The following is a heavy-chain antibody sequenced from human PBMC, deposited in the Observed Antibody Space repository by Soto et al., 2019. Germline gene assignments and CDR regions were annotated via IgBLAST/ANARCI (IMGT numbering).Heavy chain of an antibody. V-gene: IGHV4-39*01. CDR2: IFYGGST. CDR3: ARPTGYCSRGTCYYFMDV. CDR1: GGSINSPNDS. J-gene: IGHJ6*03. Sequence: TLSLTCTVSGGSINSPNDSWGWIRQPPGKGLEWIGTIFYGGSTYYNPSLKSRVTISVDTSKNQFSLNVSSVTAADSAVYYCARPTGYCSRGTCYYFMDVWGKGTTVTVSS. D-gene: IGHD2-15*01.